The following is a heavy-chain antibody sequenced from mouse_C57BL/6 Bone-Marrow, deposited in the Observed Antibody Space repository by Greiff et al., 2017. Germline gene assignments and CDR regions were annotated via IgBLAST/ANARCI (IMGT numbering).Heavy chain of an antibody. Sequence: QVQLQQPGAELVKPGASVKMSCKASGYTFTSYWITWVKQRPGQGLEWIGDIYPGSGSTNYNEKFKSKATLTVDTSSSTAYMQLSSLTSEDSAVYYCAFYYYGIFYFDYWGQGTTLTVSS. V-gene: IGHV1-55*01. CDR2: IYPGSGST. CDR3: AFYYYGIFYFDY. D-gene: IGHD1-1*01. CDR1: GYTFTSYW. J-gene: IGHJ2*01.